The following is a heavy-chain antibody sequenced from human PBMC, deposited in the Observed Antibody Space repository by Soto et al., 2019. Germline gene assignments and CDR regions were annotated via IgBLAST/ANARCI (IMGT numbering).Heavy chain of an antibody. CDR2: IIPIPGTA. D-gene: IGHD2-2*01. J-gene: IGHJ6*02. CDR3: ARSQGSSTSLEIYYYYYYGMDV. Sequence: QVQLVQSGAEVKKPGSSVKVSCKASGGTFGSYAISWVRQAPGQGLEWMGGIIPIPGTANYAQKFQGRVTIAADESTSTAYMELSSLRSEDTAVYYWARSQGSSTSLEIYYYYYYGMDVGGQGTRSPSP. V-gene: IGHV1-69*01. CDR1: GGTFGSYA.